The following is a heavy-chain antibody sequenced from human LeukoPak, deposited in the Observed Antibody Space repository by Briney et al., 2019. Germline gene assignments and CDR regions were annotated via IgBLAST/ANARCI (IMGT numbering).Heavy chain of an antibody. J-gene: IGHJ4*02. V-gene: IGHV3-30*02. Sequence: GGSLRLSCAAFGFTFSSYGMHWVRQVPGKGLEWVAFIRYDESNQYYADSVKGRFTISRDNSKNTLYLLMNSLRPEDTAVYYCAKDIAVAGTMMSGGDYWGQGTLVTVSS. D-gene: IGHD6-19*01. CDR3: AKDIAVAGTMMSGGDY. CDR1: GFTFSSYG. CDR2: IRYDESNQ.